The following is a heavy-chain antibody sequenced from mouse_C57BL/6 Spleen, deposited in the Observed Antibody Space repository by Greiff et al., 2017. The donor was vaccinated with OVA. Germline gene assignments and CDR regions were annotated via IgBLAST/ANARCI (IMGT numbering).Heavy chain of an antibody. CDR3: ARGGYDGYYPFAY. Sequence: QVQLKQPGAELVRPGTSVKLSCKASGYTFTSYWMHWVKQRPGQGLEWIGVIDPSDSYTNYNQKFKGKATLTVDTSSSTAYMQLSSLTSEDSAVYYCARGGYDGYYPFAYWGQGTLVTVSA. CDR1: GYTFTSYW. V-gene: IGHV1-59*01. J-gene: IGHJ3*01. D-gene: IGHD2-3*01. CDR2: IDPSDSYT.